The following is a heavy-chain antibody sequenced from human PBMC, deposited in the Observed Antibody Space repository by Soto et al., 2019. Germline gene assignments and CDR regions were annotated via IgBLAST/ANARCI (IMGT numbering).Heavy chain of an antibody. CDR1: GDSVSSGSYY. CDR3: ATQRYNSCWYGWGY. V-gene: IGHV4-61*01. Sequence: QVQLQESGPGLVKPSETLSLTCTVSGDSVSSGSYYWSWIRQPPGKGLEWIGYIYYSGSTDYNPPPKSRATVSIDTSQTQLSLKLTSVTAADTAVHYCATQRYNSCWYGWGYWGQGTLVTVSS. J-gene: IGHJ4*02. D-gene: IGHD6-19*01. CDR2: IYYSGST.